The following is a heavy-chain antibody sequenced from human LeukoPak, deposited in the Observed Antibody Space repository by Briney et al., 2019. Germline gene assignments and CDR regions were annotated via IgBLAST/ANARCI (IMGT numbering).Heavy chain of an antibody. CDR3: ATYNDRDAFDI. J-gene: IGHJ3*02. D-gene: IGHD1-14*01. V-gene: IGHV3-15*01. CDR2: IKSKIDGGTT. Sequence: GGSLRLSCAASGFTFSNAWMSWVRQAPGKGLEWVGRIKSKIDGGTTDYAAPVQGRFTISRDDSKNTLYLQMNSLKTEDTAVYYCATYNDRDAFDIWGQGTMVTVSS. CDR1: GFTFSNAW.